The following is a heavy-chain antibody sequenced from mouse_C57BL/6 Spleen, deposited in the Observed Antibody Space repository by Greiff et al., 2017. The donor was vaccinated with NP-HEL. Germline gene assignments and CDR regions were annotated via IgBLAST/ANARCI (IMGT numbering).Heavy chain of an antibody. V-gene: IGHV14-2*01. CDR1: GFNIKDYY. CDR3: AITTVVDYFDY. CDR2: IDPEDGET. D-gene: IGHD1-1*01. Sequence: DVKLVESGAELVKPGASVKLSCTASGFNIKDYYMHWVKQRTEQGLEWIGRIDPEDGETKYAPKFQGKATITADTSSNTAYLQLSSLTSEDTAVYYCAITTVVDYFDYWGQGTTLTVSS. J-gene: IGHJ2*01.